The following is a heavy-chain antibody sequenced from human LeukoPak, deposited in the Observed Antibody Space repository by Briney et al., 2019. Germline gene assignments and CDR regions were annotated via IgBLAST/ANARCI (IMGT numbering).Heavy chain of an antibody. CDR3: ARGLASHYYYYMDV. Sequence: GGSLRLSCAASGFTFSSYSMNGVRQAPGKGLEWVSSISSSSSYIYYADSVKGRFAISRDNAKNSLYLQMNSLRAEDTAVYYCARGLASHYYYYMDVWGKGTTVTVSS. CDR1: GFTFSSYS. D-gene: IGHD2-21*01. J-gene: IGHJ6*03. CDR2: ISSSSSYI. V-gene: IGHV3-21*01.